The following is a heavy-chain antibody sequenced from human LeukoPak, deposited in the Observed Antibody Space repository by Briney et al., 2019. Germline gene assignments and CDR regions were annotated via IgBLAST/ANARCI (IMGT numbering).Heavy chain of an antibody. CDR2: INHSGST. D-gene: IGHD3-3*01. Sequence: SETLSLTCAVYGGSFSGYYWSWIRQPPGKGLEWIGEINHSGSTNYNPSLKSRVTISVDTSKNQFSLKLSPVTAADTAVYYCARGPLGDFWSGYYSDGMDVWGRGTTVTVSS. CDR1: GGSFSGYY. J-gene: IGHJ6*02. V-gene: IGHV4-34*01. CDR3: ARGPLGDFWSGYYSDGMDV.